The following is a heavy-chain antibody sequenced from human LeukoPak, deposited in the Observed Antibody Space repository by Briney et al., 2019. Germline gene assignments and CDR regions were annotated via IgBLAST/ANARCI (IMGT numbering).Heavy chain of an antibody. J-gene: IGHJ4*02. V-gene: IGHV1-46*01. CDR3: ARTAARRFDY. Sequence: ASVKVSCKASGYTFPSYFMHSVRQAPGQGLEWMGIINPTGGSTTYAQKFQGRVTMTRDTYTSTVYMELSSLRSDDTAVYYCARTAARRFDYWGQGTLVTVSS. CDR2: INPTGGST. CDR1: GYTFPSYF. D-gene: IGHD6-6*01.